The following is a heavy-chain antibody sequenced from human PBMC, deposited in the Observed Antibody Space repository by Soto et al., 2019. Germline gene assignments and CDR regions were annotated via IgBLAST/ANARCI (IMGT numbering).Heavy chain of an antibody. Sequence: QVQLVESGGGVVQPGRSLRLSCAASGFTFSSYGMHWVRQAPGKGLEWVAVIWYDGSNKYYADSVKGRFTISRDNSKNTLYLQMDSLRAEDTAVYYCARDAFQQQLVLDYYYGMDVWGQGTTVTVSS. CDR2: IWYDGSNK. CDR3: ARDAFQQQLVLDYYYGMDV. V-gene: IGHV3-33*01. D-gene: IGHD6-13*01. J-gene: IGHJ6*02. CDR1: GFTFSSYG.